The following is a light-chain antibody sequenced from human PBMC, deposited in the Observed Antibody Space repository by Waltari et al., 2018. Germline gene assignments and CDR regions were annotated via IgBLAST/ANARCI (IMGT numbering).Light chain of an antibody. J-gene: IGKJ1*01. CDR1: QSVSRA. CDR3: QHYVRLPAT. V-gene: IGKV3-20*01. Sequence: DIVLTQTPGTLSLLQGERAPLSCRASQSVSRALAWYQQKPGQAPRLLISGASNRATGIPDRFSGSGSGTDFSLTISSLEPEDFAVYYCQHYVRLPATFGQGTKVEIK. CDR2: GAS.